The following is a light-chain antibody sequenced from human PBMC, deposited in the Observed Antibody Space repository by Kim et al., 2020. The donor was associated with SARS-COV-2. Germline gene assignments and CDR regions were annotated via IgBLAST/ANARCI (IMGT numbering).Light chain of an antibody. CDR2: AAS. CDR3: QRLDSDLT. J-gene: IGKJ3*01. CDR1: EDLANY. V-gene: IGKV1-9*01. Sequence: SASGGDRVTITCRASEDLANYLAWYQVKPGKPPKLLIYAASKLQSGVPSRFSARKSGTDFTLTISSLQPEDFATYYCQRLDSDLTFGPGTKVDIK.